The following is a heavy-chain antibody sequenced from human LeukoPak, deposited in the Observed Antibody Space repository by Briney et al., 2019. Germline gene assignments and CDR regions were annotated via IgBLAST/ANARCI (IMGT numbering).Heavy chain of an antibody. CDR3: AKDRAVAGTIEEYYYYNYGMDV. CDR1: GFTFSRYA. V-gene: IGHV3-23*01. J-gene: IGHJ6*02. Sequence: GGSLRLSCAASGFTFSRYAMSWVRQAPGKGLEWVSAISGSDGSTYYADSVKGRFTISRDNSKNSMYLQMNSLSAEDTAVYYCAKDRAVAGTIEEYYYYNYGMDVWGQGTTVTVSS. D-gene: IGHD6-19*01. CDR2: ISGSDGST.